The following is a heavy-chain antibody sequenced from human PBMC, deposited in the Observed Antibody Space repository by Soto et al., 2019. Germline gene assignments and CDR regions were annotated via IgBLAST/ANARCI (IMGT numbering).Heavy chain of an antibody. Sequence: QVQLVQSGAEVKKPGASVKVSCKTSGYTFTNFGLSWVRQAPGQGLEWMGWISAYNGNTNSAQNSQGRVIVSTAPCPSTPHTELRRVRCDDTAVYYCAREGSPVAYWGSGTLVRVSS. V-gene: IGHV1-18*01. CDR2: ISAYNGNT. J-gene: IGHJ4*02. CDR3: AREGSPVAY. CDR1: GYTFTNFG.